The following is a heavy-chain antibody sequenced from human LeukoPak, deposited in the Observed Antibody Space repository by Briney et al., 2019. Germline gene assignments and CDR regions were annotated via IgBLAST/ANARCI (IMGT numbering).Heavy chain of an antibody. J-gene: IGHJ4*02. CDR3: ARDRGYSGYDSLEY. D-gene: IGHD5-12*01. Sequence: GGSLRLSCAASGFTFSSYSMNWVRQAPGKGLEWVSSISSSSSYIYYADSVKGRFTISRDNAKNSLYLQMNSLRAEDTAVYYCARDRGYSGYDSLEYWGQGALVTVSS. CDR2: ISSSSSYI. V-gene: IGHV3-21*01. CDR1: GFTFSSYS.